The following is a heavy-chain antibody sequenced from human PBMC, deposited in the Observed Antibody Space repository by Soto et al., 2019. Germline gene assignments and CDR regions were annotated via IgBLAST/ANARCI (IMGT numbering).Heavy chain of an antibody. CDR1: GSSISRYY. Sequence: SDALSLTCSVSGSSISRYYYTWIRQTPEKGLEWIAYIYSNVQTNYNPSLKSRLTISVDRSKNQFTLQLTSVTVADTAVYYCATSYGNAWYTYWGQGTQVTVSS. CDR3: ATSYGNAWYTY. CDR2: IYSNVQT. J-gene: IGHJ4*02. V-gene: IGHV4-59*01. D-gene: IGHD6-13*01.